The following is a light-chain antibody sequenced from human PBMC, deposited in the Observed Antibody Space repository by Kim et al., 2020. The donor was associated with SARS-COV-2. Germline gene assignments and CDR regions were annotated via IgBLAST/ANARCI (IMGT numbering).Light chain of an antibody. Sequence: EPASTSCRSSQSLLHSNGYNYLDWYLQKPGQSPQLLIYLGSTRASGVPDRFSGSGSGTDFTLKISRVEAEDVGVYYCMEVLQTRTFGQGTKVDIK. CDR1: QSLLHSNGYNY. J-gene: IGKJ1*01. CDR3: MEVLQTRT. V-gene: IGKV2-28*01. CDR2: LGS.